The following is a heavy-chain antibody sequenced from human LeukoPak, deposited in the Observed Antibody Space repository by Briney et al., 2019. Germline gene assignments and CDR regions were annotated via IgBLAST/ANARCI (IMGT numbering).Heavy chain of an antibody. CDR2: IKEDGTET. Sequence: GGSLRLSCAASGFMFSSNWMSWVRLAPGKGLEWVANIKEDGTETYYVDSVKGRFTISRDNAKNSLYSQMNSLRVEDTAVYYCAKEGRSLQTYWGQGTLVTVSS. J-gene: IGHJ4*02. CDR1: GFMFSSNW. V-gene: IGHV3-7*03. D-gene: IGHD5-24*01. CDR3: AKEGRSLQTY.